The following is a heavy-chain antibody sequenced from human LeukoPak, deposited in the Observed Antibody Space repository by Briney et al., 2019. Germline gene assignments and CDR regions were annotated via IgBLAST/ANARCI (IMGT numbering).Heavy chain of an antibody. CDR2: ISNSDGNT. CDR3: AKATGTLAN. D-gene: IGHD1-1*01. V-gene: IGHV3-23*01. J-gene: IGHJ4*02. Sequence: PGGSLRLSCAASGFTFSSYAMSWVRQAPGKGLEWVSTISNSDGNTYYAGSVKGRFTISRDNSKNTLYLQMDSLTAEDTAIYYCAKATGTLANWGQATLVTVSS. CDR1: GFTFSSYA.